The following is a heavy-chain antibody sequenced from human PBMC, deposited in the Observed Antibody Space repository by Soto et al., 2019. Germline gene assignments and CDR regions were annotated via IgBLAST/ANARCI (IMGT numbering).Heavy chain of an antibody. V-gene: IGHV1-18*04. Sequence: QVQLVQSGAEVKKPGASVKVSCKASGYTFTTYCINWVRQAPGQGLEWMGWVSPYNGDTTYAQKVQGRVTMTTDPSTRTAYLELRSLGSDDTAVYYCAREVGPMDVWGQGTTVTVSS. D-gene: IGHD2-2*01. J-gene: IGHJ6*02. CDR1: GYTFTTYC. CDR3: AREVGPMDV. CDR2: VSPYNGDT.